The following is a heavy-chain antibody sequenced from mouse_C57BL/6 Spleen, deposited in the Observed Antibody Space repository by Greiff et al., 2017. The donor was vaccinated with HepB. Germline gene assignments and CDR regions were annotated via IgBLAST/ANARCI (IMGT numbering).Heavy chain of an antibody. J-gene: IGHJ1*03. CDR1: GYTFTSYW. V-gene: IGHV1-59*01. CDR3: ARGTTIRYFDV. CDR2: IDPSDSYT. Sequence: QVHVKQPGAELVRPGTSVKLSCKASGYTFTSYWMHWVKQRPGQGLEWIGVIDPSDSYTNYNQKFKGKATLTVDTSSSTAYMQFSSLTSEDSAVYYCARGTTIRYFDVWGTGTTVTVSS. D-gene: IGHD1-1*01.